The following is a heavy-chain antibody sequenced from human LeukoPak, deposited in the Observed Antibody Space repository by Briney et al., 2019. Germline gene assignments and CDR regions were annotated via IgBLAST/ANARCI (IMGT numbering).Heavy chain of an antibody. CDR1: GGSISSYY. CDR2: IYYSGST. J-gene: IGHJ6*03. V-gene: IGHV4-59*01. Sequence: PSETLSLTCTVSGGSISSYYWSWIRQPPGKGLEWIGYIYYSGSTDYNPSLKSRVTISVDTSKNQFSLKLSSVTAADTAVYYCAGVNSYYYMDVWGKGTTVTISS. CDR3: AGVNSYYYMDV.